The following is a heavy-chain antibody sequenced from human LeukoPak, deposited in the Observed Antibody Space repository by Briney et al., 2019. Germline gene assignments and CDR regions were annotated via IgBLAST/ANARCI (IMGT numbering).Heavy chain of an antibody. CDR2: VSAYNGYT. V-gene: IGHV1-18*01. J-gene: IGHJ1*01. Sequence: ASVKVSCKASGYTFTNYGISWVRQAPGQGLEWMGWVSAYNGYTDYAQKLQFRVTMTTDTSTSTAYMDLRSLSSDDTAVYYCARDKAVTTEVTQQFQHWGQGTLVTVSS. D-gene: IGHD4-23*01. CDR1: GYTFTNYG. CDR3: ARDKAVTTEVTQQFQH.